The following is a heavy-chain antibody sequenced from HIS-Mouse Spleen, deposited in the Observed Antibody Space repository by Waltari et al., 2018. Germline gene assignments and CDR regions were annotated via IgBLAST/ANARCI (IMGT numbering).Heavy chain of an antibody. CDR3: ARADDFWSGSFDY. V-gene: IGHV4-38-2*02. D-gene: IGHD3-3*01. J-gene: IGHJ4*02. Sequence: QVQLQESGPGLVKPSETLSLTCTASGYSISSGYYWAWIRQPPGKGLEWIGSIYHSGSTYYNPSLKSRVTISVDTSKNQFSLKLSSVTAADTAVYYCARADDFWSGSFDYWGQGTLVTVSS. CDR2: IYHSGST. CDR1: GYSISSGYY.